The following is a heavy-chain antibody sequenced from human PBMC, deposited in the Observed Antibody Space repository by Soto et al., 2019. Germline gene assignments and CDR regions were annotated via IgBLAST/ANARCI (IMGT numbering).Heavy chain of an antibody. Sequence: ASETLSLTCAVSGYSISSGYYWGWIRQPPGKGLEWIATIYHSGTTYSNPSLKSRVTIPVDTSKNQFSLKLSSVTAADTAMYYCARGLYYYDSSGYSPDYWGLGTLVTVSS. CDR1: GYSISSGYY. V-gene: IGHV4-38-2*01. D-gene: IGHD3-22*01. J-gene: IGHJ4*02. CDR3: ARGLYYYDSSGYSPDY. CDR2: IYHSGTT.